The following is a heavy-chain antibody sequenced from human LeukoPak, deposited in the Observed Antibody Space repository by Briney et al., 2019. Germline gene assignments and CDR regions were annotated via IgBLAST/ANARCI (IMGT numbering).Heavy chain of an antibody. Sequence: GGSLRLSCAASGFTFRSYNMNWVRQAPGKGLERISSISSSSSDIYYTDSVKGRFSVSRDNARNLLYLQMNSLRVEDTAVYYCATSQSSVAGIVGDWGQGTLVTVSS. V-gene: IGHV3-21*06. CDR2: ISSSSSDI. CDR1: GFTFRSYN. J-gene: IGHJ4*02. CDR3: ATSQSSVAGIVGD. D-gene: IGHD6-19*01.